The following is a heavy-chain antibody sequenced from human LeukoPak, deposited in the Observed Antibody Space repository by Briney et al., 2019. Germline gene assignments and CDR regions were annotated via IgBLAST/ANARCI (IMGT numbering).Heavy chain of an antibody. CDR1: GFTFSSYS. CDR3: ARVTMVRGKSMDY. CDR2: ISSSSSYI. V-gene: IGHV3-21*01. Sequence: PGGSLRLSCAASGFTFSSYSMNWVRQAPGKGLEWVSSISSSSSYIYYADSVKGRFTISRDNAKNSLYLQMNSLRAEDTAVYYCARVTMVRGKSMDYWGQGTLVTVSS. D-gene: IGHD3-10*01. J-gene: IGHJ4*02.